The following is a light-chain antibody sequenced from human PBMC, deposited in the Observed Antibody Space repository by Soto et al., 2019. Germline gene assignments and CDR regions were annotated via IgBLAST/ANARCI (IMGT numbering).Light chain of an antibody. CDR1: SSDVGAYNY. J-gene: IGLJ1*01. Sequence: QSVLTQRASVSGSPGQSIAISCTGTSSDVGAYNYVSWYQQHPGKAPKLMIYDVSSRPSGVSNRFSGSKSGNTASLTISGLQAEDEADYYCSSYTSGSTYVFGTGTKVNVL. V-gene: IGLV2-14*03. CDR3: SSYTSGSTYV. CDR2: DVS.